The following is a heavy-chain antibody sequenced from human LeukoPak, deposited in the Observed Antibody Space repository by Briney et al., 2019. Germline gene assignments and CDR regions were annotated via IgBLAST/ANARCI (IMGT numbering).Heavy chain of an antibody. CDR2: ISSSGSSK. V-gene: IGHV3-48*03. D-gene: IGHD4-11*01. CDR3: GRGGGNDYKYNAFDI. J-gene: IGHJ3*02. CDR1: GFTFSSHE. Sequence: GGSLRLSCAASGFTFSSHEMNWVRQAPGKGLECVSYISSSGSSKYYADSVKGRFTISRDNAKNSLYLQMSSLRAEDTAVYYCGRGGGNDYKYNAFDIWGQGTMVTVSS.